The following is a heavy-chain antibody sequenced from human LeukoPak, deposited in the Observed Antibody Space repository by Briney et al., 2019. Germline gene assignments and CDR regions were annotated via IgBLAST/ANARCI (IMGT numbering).Heavy chain of an antibody. CDR2: ISGSGGST. CDR3: ARVTAAAGYYYYYMDV. D-gene: IGHD6-13*01. J-gene: IGHJ6*03. CDR1: GFTFSSYA. Sequence: PGGSLRLSCAASGFTFSSYAMSWGRQAPGEGVEGVSAISGSGGSTYYADSVKGGFTISRDNFKKTLYLQMNSLRAEDTALYYWARVTAAAGYYYYYMDVGGKGTSFTVS. V-gene: IGHV3-23*01.